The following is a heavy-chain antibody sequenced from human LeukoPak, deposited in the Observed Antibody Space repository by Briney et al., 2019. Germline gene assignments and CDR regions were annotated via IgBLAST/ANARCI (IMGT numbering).Heavy chain of an antibody. CDR2: IYRSGST. V-gene: IGHV4-38-2*01. CDR1: GSSISSGYY. CDR3: ARVDYYDYSGSFSLDF. Sequence: SETLSLTCAVSGSSISSGYYWAWIRQPPGEALEWVGSIYRSGSTYYNPSLESRVTISLDMSKNHFSLSLSSVTAADTAVYHCARVDYYDYSGSFSLDFWGQGTLVTVSS. D-gene: IGHD3-22*01. J-gene: IGHJ4*02.